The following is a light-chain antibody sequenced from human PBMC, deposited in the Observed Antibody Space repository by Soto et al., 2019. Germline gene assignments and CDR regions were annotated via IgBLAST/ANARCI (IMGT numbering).Light chain of an antibody. CDR1: QSVSSY. CDR2: DAS. Sequence: ETLLKQSPSTLSSTPGEKTTLSCRASQSVSSYLAWYQQKPGQSPRLLIYDASNMATDIPARFSGSGSGTDFALTISSLEPEDFAVYYCQQRSNWPALTFGGGTKVDIK. CDR3: QQRSNWPALT. V-gene: IGKV3-11*01. J-gene: IGKJ4*01.